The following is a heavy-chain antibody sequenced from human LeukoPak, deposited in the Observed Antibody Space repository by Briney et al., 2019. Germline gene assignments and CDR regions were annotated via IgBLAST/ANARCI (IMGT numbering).Heavy chain of an antibody. Sequence: PGGSLRLSCAASGFTFSRYVMTWVRQAPGKGLEWVANIAHDGSVKWYVDSVKGRFIISRDNARDSLYLQMNGLRVEDTAIYYCAFFVREPQNWGQGTLVTVSS. CDR2: IAHDGSVK. J-gene: IGHJ1*01. V-gene: IGHV3-7*01. CDR3: AFFVREPQN. CDR1: GFTFSRYV. D-gene: IGHD3-10*02.